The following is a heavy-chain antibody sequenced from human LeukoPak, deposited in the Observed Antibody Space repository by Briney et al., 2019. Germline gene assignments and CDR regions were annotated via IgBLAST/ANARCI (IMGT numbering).Heavy chain of an antibody. D-gene: IGHD1-1*01. Sequence: ASVKVSCKTSGGTFSSYAISWGRQAPGQGREWMGGIISIFGTANYAQKFQGRVTITADESTSTAYMELSSLRSEDTAVYDCARVSGTTIDYWGQGTLVTVSS. J-gene: IGHJ4*02. CDR3: ARVSGTTIDY. CDR1: GGTFSSYA. CDR2: IISIFGTA. V-gene: IGHV1-69*13.